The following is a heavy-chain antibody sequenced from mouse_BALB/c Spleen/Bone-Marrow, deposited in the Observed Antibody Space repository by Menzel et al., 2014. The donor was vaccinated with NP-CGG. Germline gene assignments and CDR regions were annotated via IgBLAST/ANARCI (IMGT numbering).Heavy chain of an antibody. D-gene: IGHD2-1*01. Sequence: AQLQGSGAELANTGASVKMSCKASGYTFTSYWMHWVKQRPGQGLEWIGNINPGTGYTECNQKFKDKATLTADKSSSTAYMQLSSLTSEDSAVYYCASGNPFAYWGQQTLVTASA. J-gene: IGHJ3*01. CDR3: ASGNPFAY. CDR2: INPGTGYT. CDR1: GYTFTSYW. V-gene: IGHV1-7*01.